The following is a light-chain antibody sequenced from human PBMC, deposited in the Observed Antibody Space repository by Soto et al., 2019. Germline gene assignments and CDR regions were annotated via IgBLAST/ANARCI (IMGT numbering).Light chain of an antibody. CDR3: YTYAGGSTYL. CDR1: SSDVGSYSL. V-gene: IGLV2-23*01. J-gene: IGLJ1*01. Sequence: QSALTQPASVSGSPGQSITISCTGTSSDVGSYSLLSWYQHHPGKAPKLIIYEDIKGPSGVSNRFSGSNSGNTASLRIAGLQAEDEADYYCYTYAGGSTYLFGTGTKLTVL. CDR2: EDI.